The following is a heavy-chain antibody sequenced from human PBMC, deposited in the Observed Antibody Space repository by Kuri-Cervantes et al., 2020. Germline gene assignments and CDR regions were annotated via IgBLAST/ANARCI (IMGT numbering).Heavy chain of an antibody. CDR1: GFSFSSYG. D-gene: IGHD1-26*01. Sequence: GESLKISCAASGFSFSSYGMSWVRQAPGKGLEWVAVISYGGSNKYYADSVKGRFTISRDNSKNTLYLQMNSLRAEDTAVYYCAKGPWWELLGIDYWGQGTLVTVSS. V-gene: IGHV3-30*18. J-gene: IGHJ4*02. CDR2: ISYGGSNK. CDR3: AKGPWWELLGIDY.